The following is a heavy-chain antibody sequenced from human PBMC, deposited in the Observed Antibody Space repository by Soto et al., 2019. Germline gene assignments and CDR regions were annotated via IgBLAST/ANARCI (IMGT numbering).Heavy chain of an antibody. D-gene: IGHD3-3*01. CDR1: GGTFSSYA. CDR3: ARWSHSIRFLGYYYYGMDV. V-gene: IGHV1-69*13. Sequence: GASVKVSCKASGGTFSSYAISWVRQAPGQGLEWMGGIIPIFGTANYAQKFQGRVTITADESTSTAYMELSSLRSEDTAVYYCARWSHSIRFLGYYYYGMDVWGQGTTVTVSS. J-gene: IGHJ6*02. CDR2: IIPIFGTA.